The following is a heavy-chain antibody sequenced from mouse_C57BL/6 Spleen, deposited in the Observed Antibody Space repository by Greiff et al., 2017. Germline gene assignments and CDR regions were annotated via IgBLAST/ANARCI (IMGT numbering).Heavy chain of an antibody. J-gene: IGHJ1*03. CDR1: GYTFTSYW. V-gene: IGHV1-55*01. Sequence: VQLQQPGAELVKPGASVKMSCKASGYTFTSYWITWVKQRPGQGLEWIGDIYPGSGSTNYNEKFKSKATLTVDTSSSTAYMQLSSLTSEDSAVYYCAKGITTVVATGDFDVWGTGTTVTVSS. D-gene: IGHD1-1*01. CDR2: IYPGSGST. CDR3: AKGITTVVATGDFDV.